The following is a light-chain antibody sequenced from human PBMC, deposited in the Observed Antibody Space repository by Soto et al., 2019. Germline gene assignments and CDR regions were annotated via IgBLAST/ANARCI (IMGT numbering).Light chain of an antibody. V-gene: IGKV1-39*01. J-gene: IGKJ5*01. CDR3: QQGYDTPLT. CDR2: TTS. Sequence: DIQMTQSPSSLSASVGDRVSITCRASQSISSYLNWFQQKPGEAPKLLIYTTSTLQSGVPSRFSGSGSGTDFTLTINSLQPEDFATYYCQQGYDTPLTFGQGTRLEIK. CDR1: QSISSY.